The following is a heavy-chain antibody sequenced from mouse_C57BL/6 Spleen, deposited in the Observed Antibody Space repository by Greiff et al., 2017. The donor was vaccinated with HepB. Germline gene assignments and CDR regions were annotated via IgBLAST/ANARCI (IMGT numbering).Heavy chain of an antibody. Sequence: VQLQESGAELVKPGASVKISCKASGYAFSSYWMNWVKQRPGKGLEWIGQIYPGDGDTNYNGKFKGKATLTADKSSSTAYMQLSSLASEDSAVYFCASYITTVVATDYWGQGTTLTVSS. V-gene: IGHV1-80*01. J-gene: IGHJ2*01. CDR2: IYPGDGDT. D-gene: IGHD1-1*01. CDR1: GYAFSSYW. CDR3: ASYITTVVATDY.